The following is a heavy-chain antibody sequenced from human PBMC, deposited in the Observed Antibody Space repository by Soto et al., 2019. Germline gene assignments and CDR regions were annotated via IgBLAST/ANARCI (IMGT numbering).Heavy chain of an antibody. J-gene: IGHJ6*02. D-gene: IGHD1-1*01. CDR2: MYHSGST. CDR3: ARNHDPLESIYYYYGMDV. V-gene: IGHV4-38-2*01. Sequence: SETLSLTCAVSGYSIRSGYYWGWIRQPPGKGLEWIGSMYHSGSTYYNPSLKSRVTISVDTSKNQFSLKLSSVTAADTAVYYCARNHDPLESIYYYYGMDVWGQGTTVTVYS. CDR1: GYSIRSGYY.